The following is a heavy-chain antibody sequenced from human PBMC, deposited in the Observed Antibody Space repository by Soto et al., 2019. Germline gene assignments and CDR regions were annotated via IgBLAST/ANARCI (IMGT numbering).Heavy chain of an antibody. CDR1: GGSISSGGYY. Sequence: SETLSLTCTVSGGSISSGGYYWSWIRQHPGKGLEWIGYIYYSGSTYYNPSLKSRVTISVDTSKNQFSLKLSSVTAADTAVYYCARNRYSGSQYYFDYWGQGTLVTVSS. D-gene: IGHD1-26*01. CDR2: IYYSGST. V-gene: IGHV4-31*03. J-gene: IGHJ4*02. CDR3: ARNRYSGSQYYFDY.